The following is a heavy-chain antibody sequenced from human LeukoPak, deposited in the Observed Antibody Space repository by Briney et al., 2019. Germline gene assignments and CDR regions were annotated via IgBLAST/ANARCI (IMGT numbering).Heavy chain of an antibody. CDR3: AKDYSGLLLDYYGMDV. D-gene: IGHD2-21*02. CDR1: GFTFSSYG. Sequence: PGGSLRLSCAASGFTFSSYGMHWVRQAPGKGLEWVAFIRYDGSNKYYADSVKGRFTISRDNSKNTLYLQMNSLRAEDTAVYYCAKDYSGLLLDYYGMDVWGQGTTVTVSS. J-gene: IGHJ6*02. CDR2: IRYDGSNK. V-gene: IGHV3-30*02.